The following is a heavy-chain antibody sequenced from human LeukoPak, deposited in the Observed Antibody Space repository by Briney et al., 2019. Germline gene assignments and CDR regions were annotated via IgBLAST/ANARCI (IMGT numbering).Heavy chain of an antibody. CDR2: INSDESTT. J-gene: IGHJ4*02. V-gene: IGHV3-74*01. CDR1: GFTFSNYW. D-gene: IGHD2-8*01. Sequence: QAGGSLRLSCAASGFTFSNYWMHWVRQAPGKGLVWVSRINSDESTTTYADSVKGRFIISRDNAKSTLFLQMNSLRAEDTAVYYCARDGGFCTNGVCFFDYWGQGTLVTVSS. CDR3: ARDGGFCTNGVCFFDY.